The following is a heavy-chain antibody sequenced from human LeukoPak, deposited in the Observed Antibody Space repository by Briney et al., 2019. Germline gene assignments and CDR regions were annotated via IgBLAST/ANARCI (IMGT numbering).Heavy chain of an antibody. CDR2: INHSGST. D-gene: IGHD3-9*01. J-gene: IGHJ6*03. CDR3: ARYDILTGNVDYYYYYMDV. V-gene: IGHV4-34*01. Sequence: PSETLSLTCAVYGGSFSGYYWSWIRQPPGKGLEWIGEINHSGSTNYNPSLKSRVTISVDTSKNQFSLKLSSVTAADTAVYYCARYDILTGNVDYYYYYMDVWGKGTTVTVSS. CDR1: GGSFSGYY.